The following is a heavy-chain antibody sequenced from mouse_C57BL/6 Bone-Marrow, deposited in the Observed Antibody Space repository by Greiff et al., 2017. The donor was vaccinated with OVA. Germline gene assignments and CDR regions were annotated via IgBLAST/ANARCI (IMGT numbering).Heavy chain of an antibody. Sequence: QVQLKQSGAELVKPGASVKLSCKASGYTFTSYWMHWVKQRPGQGLEWIGMIHPNSGSTNYNEKFKSKATLTVDKSSSTAYMQLSSLTSEDSAVYYCTTKDDGYYGWFAYWGQGTLVTVSA. CDR1: GYTFTSYW. V-gene: IGHV1-64*01. CDR3: TTKDDGYYGWFAY. J-gene: IGHJ3*01. CDR2: IHPNSGST. D-gene: IGHD2-3*01.